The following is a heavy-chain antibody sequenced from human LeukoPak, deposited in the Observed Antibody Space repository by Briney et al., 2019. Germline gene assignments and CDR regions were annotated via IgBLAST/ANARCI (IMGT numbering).Heavy chain of an antibody. V-gene: IGHV3-23*01. J-gene: IGHJ3*02. Sequence: QAGGSLRLSCSASGFTFKNYAMSWVRQAPGKGLEWVSVISNSGGTIYYVDSVRGRFTISRDNSKNTLYLQMNSLRAEDTAVYYCAKSLGGPGSYYRAAFDIWGQGTMVTVSS. CDR3: AKSLGGPGSYYRAAFDI. D-gene: IGHD3-10*01. CDR1: GFTFKNYA. CDR2: ISNSGGTI.